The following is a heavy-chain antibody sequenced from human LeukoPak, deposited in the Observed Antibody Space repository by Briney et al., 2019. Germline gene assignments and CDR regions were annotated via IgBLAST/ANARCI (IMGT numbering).Heavy chain of an antibody. J-gene: IGHJ4*02. V-gene: IGHV3-53*01. CDR3: ASGDGYLQPY. Sequence: GGSLRLSCAASGFSVNGKFMSWVRQAPGEGLEWVSIIHYDGKIRYAGSVGGRFTIYRDDSENTLFLQMNSLRVDDTAVYFCASGDGYLQPYWGQGTLVTVSS. CDR1: GFSVNGKF. CDR2: IHYDGKI. D-gene: IGHD2-21*01.